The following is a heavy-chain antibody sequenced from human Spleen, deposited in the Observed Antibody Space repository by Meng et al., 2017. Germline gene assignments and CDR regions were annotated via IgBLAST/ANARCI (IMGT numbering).Heavy chain of an antibody. J-gene: IGHJ4*02. D-gene: IGHD2-21*02. CDR2: ISGSGGST. CDR1: GFTFSSYA. Sequence: GESLKISCAASGFTFSSYAMSWVRQAPGKGLEWVSAISGSGGSTYYADSVKGRFTISRDNAKNSLFLQMNSLRAEDTAVYYCTRGSPETDGAYDFWGQGTLVTVSS. V-gene: IGHV3-23*01. CDR3: TRGSPETDGAYDF.